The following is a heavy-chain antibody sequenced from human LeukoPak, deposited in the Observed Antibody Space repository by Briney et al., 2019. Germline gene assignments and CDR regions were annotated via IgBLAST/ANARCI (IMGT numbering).Heavy chain of an antibody. CDR3: ASLGATTLSYFGMDV. D-gene: IGHD1-26*01. CDR2: INPNGGGT. Sequence: ASVKVSCKASGYTFTGYYMHWVRQAPGQGLEWMGWINPNGGGTNYAQKFQGRVTMTRDTSISTVYMELSRLQSDDTAVYHCASLGATTLSYFGMDVWGQGTTVTVSS. J-gene: IGHJ6*02. CDR1: GYTFTGYY. V-gene: IGHV1-2*02.